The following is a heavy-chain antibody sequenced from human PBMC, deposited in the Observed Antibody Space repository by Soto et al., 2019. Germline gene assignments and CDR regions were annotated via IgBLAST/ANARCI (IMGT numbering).Heavy chain of an antibody. D-gene: IGHD3-10*01. V-gene: IGHV4-34*01. J-gene: IGHJ4*02. Sequence: PSETLSLTCAVYGGSFSGYYWSWIRQPPGKGLEWIGEINHSGSTNYNPSLKSRVTISVDTSKNQFSLKLSSVTAADTAVYYCARGPVYYYGSGSYYNLRYWGQGTLVT. CDR1: GGSFSGYY. CDR2: INHSGST. CDR3: ARGPVYYYGSGSYYNLRY.